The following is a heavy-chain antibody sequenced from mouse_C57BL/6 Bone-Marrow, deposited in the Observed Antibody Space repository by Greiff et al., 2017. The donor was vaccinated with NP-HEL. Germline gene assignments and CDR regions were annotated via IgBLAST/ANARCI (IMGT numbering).Heavy chain of an antibody. D-gene: IGHD1-1*01. CDR1: GYTFTDYY. V-gene: IGHV1-19*01. CDR3: ARSGVITTVVASMDY. CDR2: INPYNGGT. J-gene: IGHJ4*01. Sequence: EVQLQQSGPVLVKPGASVKMSCKASGYTFTDYYMNWVKQSHGKSLEWIGVINPYNGGTSYNQKFKGKATLTVDKSSSTAYMELNSLTSEDSAVYYCARSGVITTVVASMDYWGQGTSVTVSS.